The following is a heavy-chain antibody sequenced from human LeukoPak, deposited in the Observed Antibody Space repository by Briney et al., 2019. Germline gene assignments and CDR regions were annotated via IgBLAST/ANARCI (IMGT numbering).Heavy chain of an antibody. V-gene: IGHV4-59*01. CDR2: IYYSGST. Sequence: SETLSLTCTVSGGSISSYYWSWIRQPPGKGLEWIGYIYYSGSTNYNPSLKSRVTISVDTSKSQFSLKLSSVTAADTAVYYCARHYYYYYMDVWGKGTTVTVSS. CDR3: ARHYYYYYMDV. CDR1: GGSISSYY. J-gene: IGHJ6*03.